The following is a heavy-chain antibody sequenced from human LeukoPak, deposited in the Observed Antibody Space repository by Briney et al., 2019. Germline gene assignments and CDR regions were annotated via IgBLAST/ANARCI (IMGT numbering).Heavy chain of an antibody. CDR2: INHSGST. Sequence: SETLSLTCAVYGGSFSGYYWIWIRQPPGKGLEWIGEINHSGSTNYNPSLKSRVTISVDTPKNQFSLKLSSVTAADTAVYYCARTDFWSGYDYWGQGTLVTVSS. J-gene: IGHJ4*02. D-gene: IGHD3-3*01. CDR3: ARTDFWSGYDY. V-gene: IGHV4-34*01. CDR1: GGSFSGYY.